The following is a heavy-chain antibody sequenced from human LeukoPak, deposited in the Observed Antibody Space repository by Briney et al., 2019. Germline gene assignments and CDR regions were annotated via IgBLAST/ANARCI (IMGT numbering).Heavy chain of an antibody. CDR2: VDPEDGET. J-gene: IGHJ4*02. Sequence: ASVKVSCKVSGYTFTDYYMHWVQQAPGEGLEWMGLVDPEDGETIYAEKFQGRVTITADTSTDTAYMELSSLRSEDTAVYYCATTPYSGSYRPYYFDYWGQGTLVTVSS. CDR3: ATTPYSGSYRPYYFDY. V-gene: IGHV1-69-2*01. CDR1: GYTFTDYY. D-gene: IGHD1-26*01.